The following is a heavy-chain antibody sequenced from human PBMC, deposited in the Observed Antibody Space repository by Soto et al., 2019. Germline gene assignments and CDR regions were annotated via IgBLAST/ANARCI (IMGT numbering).Heavy chain of an antibody. CDR1: GFTFSSYS. J-gene: IGHJ4*02. D-gene: IGHD3-10*01. Sequence: GGSLRLSCAASGFTFSSYSMNWVRQAPGKGLEWVSSISSSSSYIYYADSVKGRFTISRDNAKNSLYLQMNSLRAEDTAVYYCARDLHGSGSSDYWGQGTLVTVSS. CDR3: ARDLHGSGSSDY. CDR2: ISSSSSYI. V-gene: IGHV3-21*01.